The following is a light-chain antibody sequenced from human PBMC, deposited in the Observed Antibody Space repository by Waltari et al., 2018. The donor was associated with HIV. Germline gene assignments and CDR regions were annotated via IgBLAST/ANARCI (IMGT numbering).Light chain of an antibody. CDR2: GKN. V-gene: IGLV3-19*01. CDR1: ILRTYY. Sequence: SSELTQDPAVSVALGQTVRITCQGDILRTYYASWYQQKPGQAPILVIYGKNNRPSGIPDQFSGASSGNTASLTITGAQAEDEADYYCNSRDSSGHWVFGGGTKLTVL. CDR3: NSRDSSGHWV. J-gene: IGLJ3*02.